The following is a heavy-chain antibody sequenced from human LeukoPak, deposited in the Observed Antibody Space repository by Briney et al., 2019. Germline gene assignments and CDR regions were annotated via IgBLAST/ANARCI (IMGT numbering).Heavy chain of an antibody. CDR3: VREGRSISVWCSVGSYYDLDY. J-gene: IGHJ4*02. V-gene: IGHV3-21*01. CDR1: GFTFNTYN. Sequence: GGSLRPSCAASGFTFNTYNMNWVRQAPWKGLEWVSSISSSKTDIYYADSVRGRFTISRDNVKNSLYLQMNSLRAEDTAVYYCVREGRSISVWCSVGSYYDLDYWGQGTLVTVSS. D-gene: IGHD2-15*01. CDR2: ISSSKTDI.